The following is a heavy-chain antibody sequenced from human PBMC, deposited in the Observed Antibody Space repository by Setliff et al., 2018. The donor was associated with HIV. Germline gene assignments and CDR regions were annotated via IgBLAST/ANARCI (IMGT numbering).Heavy chain of an antibody. J-gene: IGHJ6*03. D-gene: IGHD1-26*01. CDR1: GYTFTSYA. V-gene: IGHV1-3*01. Sequence: RASVKVSCKASGYTFTSYAMHWVRQAPGQRLEWMGWINAGNGNTKYSQKFQGRVTITRDTSASTAYMELSSLRSEDTAVYYCARAGGSYSYYYYYMDVWGKGTTVTVSS. CDR3: ARAGGSYSYYYYYMDV. CDR2: INAGNGNT.